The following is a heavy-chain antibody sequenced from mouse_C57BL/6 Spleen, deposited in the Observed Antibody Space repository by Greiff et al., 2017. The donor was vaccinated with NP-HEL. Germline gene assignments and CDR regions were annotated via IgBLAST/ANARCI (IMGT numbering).Heavy chain of an antibody. CDR3: ARSGSTTVVDY. J-gene: IGHJ2*01. V-gene: IGHV1-80*01. Sequence: VQLQQSGAELVKPGASVKISCKASGYAFSSYWMNWVKQRPGKGLEWIGQIYPGDGDTNYNGKFKGKATLTADKSSSTAYMPRSSLTAEDSAVYFCARSGSTTVVDYWGQGTTLTVSS. D-gene: IGHD1-1*01. CDR1: GYAFSSYW. CDR2: IYPGDGDT.